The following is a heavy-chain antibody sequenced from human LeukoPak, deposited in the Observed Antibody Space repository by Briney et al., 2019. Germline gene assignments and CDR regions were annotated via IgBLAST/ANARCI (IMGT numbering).Heavy chain of an antibody. CDR1: GYTFIDYY. Sequence: ASVKVSCKASGYTFIDYYMHWVRQAPGQGLEWMGWINPNSGGTNYAQKFQGRVAMTRDTSISTAYMELSSLRSDDTAVYYCARRNSGSYPGDWGQGTLVTVSS. D-gene: IGHD1-26*01. CDR3: ARRNSGSYPGD. J-gene: IGHJ4*02. CDR2: INPNSGGT. V-gene: IGHV1-2*02.